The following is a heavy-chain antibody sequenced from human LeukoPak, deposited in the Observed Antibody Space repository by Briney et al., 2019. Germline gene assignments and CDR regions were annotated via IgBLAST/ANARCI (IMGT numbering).Heavy chain of an antibody. V-gene: IGHV3-23*01. D-gene: IGHD5-18*01. Sequence: GGSLRLSCAASGFTFSSYAMTWVRQAPGKGLEWVSAISGSGGSTDYADSVKGRFTISRDNSKNTLYLQMISLRAEDTALYYCAKDWARGYTYGYPDYWGQGTLVTVSS. J-gene: IGHJ4*02. CDR2: ISGSGGST. CDR3: AKDWARGYTYGYPDY. CDR1: GFTFSSYA.